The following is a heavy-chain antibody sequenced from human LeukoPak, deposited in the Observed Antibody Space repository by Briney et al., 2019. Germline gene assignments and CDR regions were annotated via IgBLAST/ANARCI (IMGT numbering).Heavy chain of an antibody. D-gene: IGHD1-26*01. V-gene: IGHV4-61*02. CDR2: IYTSGST. J-gene: IGHJ5*02. Sequence: KPSETLSLTCTVSGGSISSGSYYWSWIRQPAGKGLEWIGRIYTSGSTNYNPSLKSRVTISVDTSKNQFSLKLSSVTAADTAVYYCASHSGSPGWFDPWGQGTLVTVSS. CDR3: ASHSGSPGWFDP. CDR1: GGSISSGSYY.